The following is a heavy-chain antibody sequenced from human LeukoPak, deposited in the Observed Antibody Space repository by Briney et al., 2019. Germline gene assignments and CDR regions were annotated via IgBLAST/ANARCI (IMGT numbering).Heavy chain of an antibody. J-gene: IGHJ5*02. CDR2: IDYSGNT. V-gene: IGHV4-59*08. Sequence: SETLSLTCTVSGGSISSDYWSWIRQPPGKGLEWIGYIDYSGNTNSNPSLKSRVTISVDTSKNQISLKLSSVTAADTAVYYCARHRPGERRFDPWGQGTLVTVSS. CDR3: ARHRPGERRFDP. D-gene: IGHD3-16*01. CDR1: GGSISSDY.